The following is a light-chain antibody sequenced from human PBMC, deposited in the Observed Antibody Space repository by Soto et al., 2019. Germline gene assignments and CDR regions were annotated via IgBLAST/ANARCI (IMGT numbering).Light chain of an antibody. CDR3: SSYTSSSLVV. CDR1: SSDIGNYDF. J-gene: IGLJ2*01. CDR2: EVS. Sequence: QSALTQPASVSGSPGQSITISCTGTSSDIGNYDFVSWYQQVPGTAPKLMIYEVSNRPSGVSNRFSGSKSGNTASLTISGLQAEDEADYYCSSYTSSSLVVFGGGTKLTVL. V-gene: IGLV2-14*01.